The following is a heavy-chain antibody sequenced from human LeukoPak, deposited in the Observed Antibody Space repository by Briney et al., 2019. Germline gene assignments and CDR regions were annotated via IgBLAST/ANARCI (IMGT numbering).Heavy chain of an antibody. J-gene: IGHJ4*02. Sequence: GGSLRLSCAASGFTFDDYGMSWVRQAPGKGLEWVSGINWNGGSTGYADSVKGRFTISRDNAKNSLYVQMNSLRAEDTALYYCARVDSSGYYQKLDYWGQGTLVTVSS. CDR1: GFTFDDYG. D-gene: IGHD3-22*01. V-gene: IGHV3-20*04. CDR3: ARVDSSGYYQKLDY. CDR2: INWNGGST.